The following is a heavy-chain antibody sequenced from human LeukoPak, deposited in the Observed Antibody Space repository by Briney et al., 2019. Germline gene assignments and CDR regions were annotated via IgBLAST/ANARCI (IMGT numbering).Heavy chain of an antibody. CDR2: INWNSGST. V-gene: IGHV3-20*04. D-gene: IGHD3-22*01. J-gene: IGHJ4*02. CDR1: GFTFGDYG. CDR3: ARAPNSYDSSGFLTYYFDY. Sequence: PGGSLRLSCAVSGFTFGDYGMSGGLQAPREGRQGVSGINWNSGSTGYADSVKGRFTISRDNAKNSLYLQMNSLRAEDTALYYCARAPNSYDSSGFLTYYFDYWGQGTLVTVSS.